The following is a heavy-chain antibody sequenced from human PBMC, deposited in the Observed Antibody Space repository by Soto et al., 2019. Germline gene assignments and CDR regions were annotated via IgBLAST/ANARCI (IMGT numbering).Heavy chain of an antibody. CDR1: GGTFSSYA. CDR3: ARAHGSSWYNWFDP. CDR2: IIPLFGTT. J-gene: IGHJ5*02. Sequence: SVKVSCKASGGTFSSYAISWVRQAPGRGLEWMGGIIPLFGTTNYAQKFRGRVTVTADESTSTVYMEVRSPRFEDTAVYYCARAHGSSWYNWFDPWGQGTLVTVSS. V-gene: IGHV1-69*13. D-gene: IGHD6-13*01.